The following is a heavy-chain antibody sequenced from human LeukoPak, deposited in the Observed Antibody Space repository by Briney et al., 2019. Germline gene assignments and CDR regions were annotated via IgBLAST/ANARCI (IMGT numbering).Heavy chain of an antibody. V-gene: IGHV1-18*01. CDR1: GYTFFTYG. CDR2: ISPYDGST. CDR3: ARLLLKGSYDAFDI. Sequence: ASVKVSCKASGYTFFTYGINWVRQAPGQGLEWMGWISPYDGSTNFAQNLQGRVTMTRDTSTSTVYMELSSLRSEDTAVYYCARLLLKGSYDAFDIWGQGTMVTVSS. J-gene: IGHJ3*02. D-gene: IGHD2-15*01.